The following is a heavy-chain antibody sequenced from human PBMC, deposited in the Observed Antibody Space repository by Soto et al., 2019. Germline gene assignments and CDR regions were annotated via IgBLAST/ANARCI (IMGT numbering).Heavy chain of an antibody. Sequence: DTLSLTFAVYGGSFSGYYWSWIRQPPGKGLEWIWEINNSGSTNYNPSLKSRVTISVDTSKNQFSLKLSSVTAADTAVYYCARRRISRENYXWGQGTLVTVSX. V-gene: IGHV4-34*01. D-gene: IGHD6-13*01. CDR3: ARRRISRENYX. CDR1: GGSFSGYY. J-gene: IGHJ4*02. CDR2: INNSGST.